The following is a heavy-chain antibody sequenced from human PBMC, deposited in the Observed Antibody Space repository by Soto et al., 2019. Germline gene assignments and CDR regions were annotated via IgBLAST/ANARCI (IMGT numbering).Heavy chain of an antibody. CDR2: ISAHNGNT. CDR1: GYTFTSYG. J-gene: IGHJ4*02. Sequence: QVHLVQSGAEVKKPGASVKVSCKASGYTFTSYGITWVRQAPGQGLEWMGWISAHNGNTDYAQKLQGRVIVTRDTSTSTAYMELRSLRSVDTAVYYCARGRYGDYWGQGALVIVSS. V-gene: IGHV1-18*01. CDR3: ARGRYGDY. D-gene: IGHD1-1*01.